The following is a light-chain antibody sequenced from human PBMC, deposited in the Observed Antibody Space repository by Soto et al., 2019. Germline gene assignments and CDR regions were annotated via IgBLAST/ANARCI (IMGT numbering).Light chain of an antibody. CDR2: EVS. V-gene: IGLV2-18*02. Sequence: QSALTQPPSVSGSPGQSVTISCTGTSTDFVSYNRVSWYQQPPGTAPKLMIYEVSNRPSGISNRFSGSKSGNTASLTLSGLQAEDEADYYCSSYTSSSTLVFGGGTKLTVL. J-gene: IGLJ2*01. CDR3: SSYTSSSTLV. CDR1: STDFVSYNR.